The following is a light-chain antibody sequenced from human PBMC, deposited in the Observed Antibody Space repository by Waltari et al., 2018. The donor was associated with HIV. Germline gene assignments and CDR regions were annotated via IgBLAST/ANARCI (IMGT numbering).Light chain of an antibody. Sequence: QSELSQPPSASGTPGQRVAISCSGSSSNIGRNTVNWYQQRPGTAPKLRIYSNNQRPSGVPDRFSGSKSGTSASLAITGLQSEDEADYYCALWDDSLNGVLFGGGTKLTVL. J-gene: IGLJ2*01. CDR1: SSNIGRNT. CDR3: ALWDDSLNGVL. CDR2: SNN. V-gene: IGLV1-44*01.